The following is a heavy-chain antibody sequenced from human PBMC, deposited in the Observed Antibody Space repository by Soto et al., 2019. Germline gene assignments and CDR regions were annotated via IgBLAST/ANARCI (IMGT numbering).Heavy chain of an antibody. D-gene: IGHD5-12*01. V-gene: IGHV4-59*01. CDR2: IYYSGST. Sequence: SETLSLTCTVSGGSISSYYWSWIRQPPGKGLEWIGYIYYSGSTNYNPSLKSRVTISVDTSKNQFSLKLSSVTAADTAVYYCARGGDSGYDFGKASAFDIWGQGTMVTVSS. CDR3: ARGGDSGYDFGKASAFDI. CDR1: GGSISSYY. J-gene: IGHJ3*02.